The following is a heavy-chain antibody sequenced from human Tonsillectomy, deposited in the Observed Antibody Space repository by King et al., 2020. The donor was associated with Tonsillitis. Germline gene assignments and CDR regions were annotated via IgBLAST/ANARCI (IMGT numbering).Heavy chain of an antibody. Sequence: QLQESGPGLVKPSGTLSLTCAVSGGSLSSSNWWRWVRQPPGKGLEWIVEIDHTGGTNYNPSHKSRVPITVDTSKNQFSLEVTSVTAADTAVYYCARSPNYYDSSGYSWAFDMWGQGTMVTVSS. V-gene: IGHV4-4*02. J-gene: IGHJ3*02. CDR2: IDHTGGT. CDR3: ARSPNYYDSSGYSWAFDM. D-gene: IGHD3-22*01. CDR1: GGSLSSSNW.